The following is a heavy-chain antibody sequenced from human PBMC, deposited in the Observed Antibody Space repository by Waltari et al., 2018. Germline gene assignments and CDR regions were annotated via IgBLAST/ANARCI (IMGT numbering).Heavy chain of an antibody. CDR1: GYSISSGYY. V-gene: IGHV4-38-2*01. Sequence: QVQLQESGPGLVKPSETLSLTCAVSGYSISSGYYWGWIRQPPGKGLEWIGSIYHSGSTYYNPSLKSRVTISVDTSKNQFSLKLSSVTAADTAVYYCARTFWRNWFDPWGQGTLVTVSS. J-gene: IGHJ5*02. CDR2: IYHSGST. CDR3: ARTFWRNWFDP. D-gene: IGHD3-3*01.